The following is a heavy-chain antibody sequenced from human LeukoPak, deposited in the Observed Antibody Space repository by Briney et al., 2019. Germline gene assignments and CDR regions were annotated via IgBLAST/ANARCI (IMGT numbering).Heavy chain of an antibody. CDR2: ISGSGGST. V-gene: IGHV3-23*01. CDR3: AKNRLVRGTYYFDY. D-gene: IGHD3-10*01. Sequence: GGSLRLSCAASGFTFSSYAMSWVRQAPGKGLEWVPAISGSGGSTYYADSVKGRFIISRDNSKNTLYLQMNSLRAEDTAVYYCAKNRLVRGTYYFDYWGQGTLVTVSS. CDR1: GFTFSSYA. J-gene: IGHJ4*02.